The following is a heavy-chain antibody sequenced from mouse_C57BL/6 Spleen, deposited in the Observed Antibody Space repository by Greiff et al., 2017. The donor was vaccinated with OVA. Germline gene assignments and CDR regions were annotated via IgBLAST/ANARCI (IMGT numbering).Heavy chain of an antibody. CDR2: IDPSDSYT. D-gene: IGHD3-2*02. CDR1: GYTFTSYW. V-gene: IGHV1-59*01. Sequence: VQLQQPGAELVRPGTSVKLSCKASGYTFTSYWMHWVKQRPGQGLEWIGVIDPSDSYTNYNQKFNGKAKLTVDTSSSTPDMQLSSLTSEDSAVYYCARGKTAQALYYYAMDYWGQGTSVTVSS. CDR3: ARGKTAQALYYYAMDY. J-gene: IGHJ4*01.